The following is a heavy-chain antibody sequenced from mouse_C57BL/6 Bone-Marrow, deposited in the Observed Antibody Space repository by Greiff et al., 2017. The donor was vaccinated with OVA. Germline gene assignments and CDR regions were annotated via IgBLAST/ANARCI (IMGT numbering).Heavy chain of an antibody. CDR3: ARSNYYGSSYWYFDV. Sequence: VKLQQPGTELVKPGASVKLSCKASGYTFTSYWMHWVKQRPGQGLEWIGNINPSNGGTNYNEKFKSKATLTVDKSSSTAYMQLSSLTSEDSAVYYCARSNYYGSSYWYFDVWGTGTTVTVSS. V-gene: IGHV1-53*01. D-gene: IGHD1-1*01. CDR2: INPSNGGT. CDR1: GYTFTSYW. J-gene: IGHJ1*03.